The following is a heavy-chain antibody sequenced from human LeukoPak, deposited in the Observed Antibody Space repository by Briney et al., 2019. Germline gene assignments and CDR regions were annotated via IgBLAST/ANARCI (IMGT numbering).Heavy chain of an antibody. CDR3: ARVGSWYSSGWYYFDY. J-gene: IGHJ4*02. CDR1: GGSISSYY. Sequence: SETLSLTCTVSGGSISSYYSSWIRQPPGKGLEWIGYIYYTGSTKYNPSLKSRVTISVDTSKNPSSLKLSSVTAADTAVYYCARVGSWYSSGWYYFDYWGQGTLVTVSS. V-gene: IGHV4-59*01. D-gene: IGHD6-19*01. CDR2: IYYTGST.